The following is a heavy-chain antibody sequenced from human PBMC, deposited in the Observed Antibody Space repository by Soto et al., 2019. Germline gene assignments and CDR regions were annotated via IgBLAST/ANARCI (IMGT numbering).Heavy chain of an antibody. V-gene: IGHV3-23*01. D-gene: IGHD3-10*01. Sequence: VQLLESGGGLVQPGGSLRLSCAASGFAFNTYAMSWVRQAPGKGLEWVSAISGSGGSTYYADSVKGRFTISRDNSKNPLYSQNKSRRAREPSVFCWSTPAGGGGYWGQGTLVTVSS. CDR1: GFAFNTYA. J-gene: IGHJ4*02. CDR3: STPAGGGGY. CDR2: ISGSGGST.